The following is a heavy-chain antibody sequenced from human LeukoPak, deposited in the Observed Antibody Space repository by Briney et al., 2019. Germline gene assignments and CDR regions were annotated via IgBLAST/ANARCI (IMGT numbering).Heavy chain of an antibody. CDR2: IYYSGSS. D-gene: IGHD5-18*01. CDR3: ARGIQLWYNWFDP. J-gene: IGHJ5*02. Sequence: SETLSLTCTVSGGSISSYYWSWIRQPPGKGLEWIGYIYYSGSSNYNPSLKSQVTISVDTSKNQFSLKLSSVTAADTAVYYCARGIQLWYNWFDPWGQGTLVTVSS. V-gene: IGHV4-59*12. CDR1: GGSISSYY.